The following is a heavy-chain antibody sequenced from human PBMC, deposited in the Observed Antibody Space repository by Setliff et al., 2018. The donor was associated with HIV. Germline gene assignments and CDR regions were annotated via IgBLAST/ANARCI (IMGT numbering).Heavy chain of an antibody. D-gene: IGHD3-3*01. CDR1: GGSISSSSYY. J-gene: IGHJ6*03. V-gene: IGHV4-39*01. Sequence: SETLSLTCTVSGGSISSSSYYWAWIRQPPGKGLEWIGNIYYSGSTYYNPSLKSRGAMSVDTSKNQFSLRLSSVTAADTAVYYCARVNGEYDFWSGYIFWDVWGKGTTVTVS. CDR2: IYYSGST. CDR3: ARVNGEYDFWSGYIFWDV.